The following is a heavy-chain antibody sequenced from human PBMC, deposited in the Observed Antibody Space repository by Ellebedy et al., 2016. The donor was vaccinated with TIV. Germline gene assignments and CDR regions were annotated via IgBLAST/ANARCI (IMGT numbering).Heavy chain of an antibody. V-gene: IGHV6-1*01. D-gene: IGHD7-27*01. CDR3: ARDPAGDQGLDY. CDR2: TYYRSQWFN. J-gene: IGHJ4*02. Sequence: SQTLSLTXXISGDSVSSNTAAWNWIRQSPSRGLEWLGRTYYRSQWFNDYAESMKGRITVNPDTSKNQFSLQLSSVTPEDTAVYYCARDPAGDQGLDYWGQGTLVTVSS. CDR1: GDSVSSNTAA.